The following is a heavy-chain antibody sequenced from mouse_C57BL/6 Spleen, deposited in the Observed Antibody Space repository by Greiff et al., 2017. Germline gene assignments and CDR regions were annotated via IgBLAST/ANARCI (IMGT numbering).Heavy chain of an antibody. D-gene: IGHD3-3*01. CDR3: ARDLRDYYAMDY. V-gene: IGHV1-18*01. Sequence: EVQLQQSGPELVKPGASVKIPCKASGYTFTDYNMDWVKQSHGKSLEWIGDINPNNGGTIYNQKFKGKATLTVDKSSSTAYMELRSLTSEDTAVYYCARDLRDYYAMDYWGQGTSVTVSS. CDR2: INPNNGGT. CDR1: GYTFTDYN. J-gene: IGHJ4*01.